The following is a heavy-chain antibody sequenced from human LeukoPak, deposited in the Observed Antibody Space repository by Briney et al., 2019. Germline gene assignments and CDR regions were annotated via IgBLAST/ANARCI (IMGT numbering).Heavy chain of an antibody. CDR2: IYYSGST. D-gene: IGHD3-10*01. J-gene: IGHJ4*02. CDR3: ARGVFRPDY. Sequence: SETLSLTCTVSGGSISSYYWSWIRQPPGKGLEWIGYIYYSGSTNCNPSLKSRVTISVDTSKNQFSLKLSSVTAADTAVYYCARGVFRPDYWGQGTLVTVSS. V-gene: IGHV4-59*01. CDR1: GGSISSYY.